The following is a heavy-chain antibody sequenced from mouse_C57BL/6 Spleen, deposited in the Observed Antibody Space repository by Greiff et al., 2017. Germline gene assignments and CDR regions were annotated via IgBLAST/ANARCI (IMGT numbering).Heavy chain of an antibody. J-gene: IGHJ2*01. CDR1: GYSFTGYY. CDR3: ARGDSSGPLDY. Sequence: EVQLQQSGPELVKPGASVKISCKASGYSFTGYYMNWVKQSPEKSLEWIGEINPSTGGTTYNQKFKAKATLTVDKSSSTAYMQLKSLTSEDSAVYYCARGDSSGPLDYWGQGTTLTVSS. V-gene: IGHV1-42*01. CDR2: INPSTGGT. D-gene: IGHD3-2*02.